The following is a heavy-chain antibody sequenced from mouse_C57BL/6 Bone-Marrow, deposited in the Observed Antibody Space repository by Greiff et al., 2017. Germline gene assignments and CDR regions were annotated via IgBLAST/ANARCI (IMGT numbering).Heavy chain of an antibody. V-gene: IGHV5-6*01. CDR2: ISSGGSYT. CDR1: GFTFSSYG. D-gene: IGHD1-1*02. Sequence: EVQVVESGGDLVKPGGSLKLSCAASGFTFSSYGMSWVRQTPDKRLEWVATISSGGSYTYYPDSVKGRFTISRDNAKNTLYLHMSSLKSEDTAMYYCARHGGSWFAYWGQGTLVTVSA. CDR3: ARHGGSWFAY. J-gene: IGHJ3*01.